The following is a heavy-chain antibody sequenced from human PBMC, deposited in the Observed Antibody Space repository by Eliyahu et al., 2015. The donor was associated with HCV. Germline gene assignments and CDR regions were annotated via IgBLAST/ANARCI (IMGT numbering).Heavy chain of an antibody. CDR2: XSGSGGST. V-gene: IGHV3-23*01. D-gene: IGHD3-22*01. CDR1: GFTFSSYA. Sequence: EVQLLESGGGLVQPGGSLRLSCAASGFTFSSYAMXWVRQGXGKGLGGVSAXSGSGGSTYYADSVKGRFTISRDNSKNTLYLQMNSLRAEDTAVYYCAKDESRRDSSGTMAFDIWGQGTMVTVSS. J-gene: IGHJ3*02. CDR3: AKDESRRDSSGTMAFDI.